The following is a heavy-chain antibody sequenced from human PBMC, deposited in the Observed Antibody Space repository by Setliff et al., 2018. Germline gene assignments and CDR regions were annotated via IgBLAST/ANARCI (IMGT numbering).Heavy chain of an antibody. V-gene: IGHV3-15*01. D-gene: IGHD6-19*01. Sequence: PGESLKISCAASGFTFSNAWMNWVRQAPGKGLEWVGRIKGQTDGGTTDYAAPVKGRFSISRDDSKNTVYLQMNSLKTEDTAVYYCTTGYISGYYIGHWGLGTLVTVSS. CDR2: IKGQTDGGTT. CDR1: GFTFSNAW. J-gene: IGHJ4*02. CDR3: TTGYISGYYIGH.